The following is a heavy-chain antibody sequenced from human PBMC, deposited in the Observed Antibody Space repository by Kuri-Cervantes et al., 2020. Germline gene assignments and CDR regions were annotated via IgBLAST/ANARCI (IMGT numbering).Heavy chain of an antibody. CDR3: ARVQYGGDTN. CDR1: GGSISSYY. CDR2: IYTSGST. Sequence: GSLRLSCTVSGGSISSYYWSWIRQPAGKGLEWIGRIYTSGSTNYNPSLKSRVTISVDKSKNQFSLKLSSVTAADTAVYYCARVQYGGDTNWGQGTLVTVSS. V-gene: IGHV4-4*07. D-gene: IGHD2-21*02. J-gene: IGHJ4*02.